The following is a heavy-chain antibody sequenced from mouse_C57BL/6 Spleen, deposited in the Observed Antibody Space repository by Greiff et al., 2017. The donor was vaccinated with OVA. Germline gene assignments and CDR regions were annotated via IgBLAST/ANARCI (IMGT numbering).Heavy chain of an antibody. J-gene: IGHJ2*01. V-gene: IGHV1-26*01. Sequence: EVQLQQSGPELVKPGASVKISCKASGYTFTDYYMNWVKQSHGKSLEWIGDINPNNGGTSYNQKFKGKATLTVDKSSSTAYMELRSLTSEDSAVYYCTTVVARYWYFDYWGQGTTLTVSS. CDR2: INPNNGGT. CDR1: GYTFTDYY. CDR3: TTVVARYWYFDY. D-gene: IGHD1-1*01.